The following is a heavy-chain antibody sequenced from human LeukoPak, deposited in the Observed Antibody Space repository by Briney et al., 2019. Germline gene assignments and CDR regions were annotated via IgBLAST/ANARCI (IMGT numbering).Heavy chain of an antibody. D-gene: IGHD6-19*01. Sequence: GESLKISCKGSGYIFTSYWIGWVRQLPGKGLEWMGIIYPGDSDTRYSPSFQGQVTISADKSISTAYLQWSSLKASDTAMYYCARHSSDIKYYYYGMDVWGQGTTVTVSS. J-gene: IGHJ6*02. CDR1: GYIFTSYW. CDR2: IYPGDSDT. CDR3: ARHSSDIKYYYYGMDV. V-gene: IGHV5-51*01.